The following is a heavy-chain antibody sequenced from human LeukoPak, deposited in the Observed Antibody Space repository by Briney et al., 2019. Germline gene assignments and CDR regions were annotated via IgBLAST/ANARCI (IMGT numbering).Heavy chain of an antibody. Sequence: ASVKVSCKASGYTFTSYDINWVRQATGQGLEWMGWMNPNSGNTGYAQKFQGRVTMTRNTSISTAYMELRSPRSEDTAVYYCARSNMVRGVIISRPLDYWGQGTLVTVSS. J-gene: IGHJ4*02. CDR3: ARSNMVRGVIISRPLDY. V-gene: IGHV1-8*01. CDR1: GYTFTSYD. D-gene: IGHD3-10*01. CDR2: MNPNSGNT.